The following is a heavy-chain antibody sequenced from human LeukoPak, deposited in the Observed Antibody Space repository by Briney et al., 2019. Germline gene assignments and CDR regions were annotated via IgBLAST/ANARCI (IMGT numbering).Heavy chain of an antibody. D-gene: IGHD1-14*01. CDR3: ARTTVAGTIQY. J-gene: IGHJ1*01. V-gene: IGHV3-21*01. Sequence: PGGSLRLSCAASGFTFSTFSIAWVRQAPGKGLEWVSYISRTGTSIHYADSMRGRFTISRDKTKSSLYLQMNNLRVEDTALYFCARTTVAGTIQYWGQGTLVIVSS. CDR2: ISRTGTSI. CDR1: GFTFSTFS.